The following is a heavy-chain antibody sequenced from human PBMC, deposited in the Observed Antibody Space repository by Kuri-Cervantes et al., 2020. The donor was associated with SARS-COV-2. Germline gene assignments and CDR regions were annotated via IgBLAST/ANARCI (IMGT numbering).Heavy chain of an antibody. V-gene: IGHV3-11*04. D-gene: IGHD5-12*01. Sequence: GESLKISCAASGFTFSDYYMSWIRQAPGKGLEWVSYISSSSSTIYYADSVKGRSTISRDNAKNSLYLQMNSLRDEDTAVYYCARDANYGSRLPRKFDYWGQGTLVTVSS. J-gene: IGHJ4*02. CDR3: ARDANYGSRLPRKFDY. CDR1: GFTFSDYY. CDR2: ISSSSSTI.